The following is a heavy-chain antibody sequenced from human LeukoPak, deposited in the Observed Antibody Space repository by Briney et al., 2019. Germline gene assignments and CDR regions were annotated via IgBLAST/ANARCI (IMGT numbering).Heavy chain of an antibody. V-gene: IGHV4-30-4*01. Sequence: SETLSLTCTVSGGSVSSGDYCWSWIRQPPGKGLEWIGYIYYSGSTYYNPSLKSRVTMSLDTSKNQFSLKLSSVTAADTAVYYCARDYYGSGSLRYFDLWGRGTLVTVSS. CDR2: IYYSGST. CDR3: ARDYYGSGSLRYFDL. D-gene: IGHD3-10*01. J-gene: IGHJ2*01. CDR1: GGSVSSGDYC.